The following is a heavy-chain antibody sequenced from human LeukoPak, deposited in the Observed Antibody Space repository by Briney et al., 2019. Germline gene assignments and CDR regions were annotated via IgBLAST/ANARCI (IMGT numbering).Heavy chain of an antibody. Sequence: GASVKVSCKASGYTFTSYGISWVGQAPGQGLEWMGWISAKKGNTDYAQKLQGRVTMTTDTYTRKAYMEMRRLRADDTAVYYCARDMYSSGRVPFDYWGQGTLVTVSS. CDR3: ARDMYSSGRVPFDY. CDR2: ISAKKGNT. J-gene: IGHJ4*02. CDR1: GYTFTSYG. D-gene: IGHD6-19*01. V-gene: IGHV1-18*01.